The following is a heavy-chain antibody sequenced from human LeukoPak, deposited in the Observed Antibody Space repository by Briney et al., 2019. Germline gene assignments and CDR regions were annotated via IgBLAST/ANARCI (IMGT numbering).Heavy chain of an antibody. CDR2: INPNSGGT. V-gene: IGHV1-2*02. Sequence: GASVKVSCKASEYTFTGYYIHWVRQAPGQGLEWMGWINPNSGGTNYAQKFQGRVMITADKSTSTAYMELSSLRSEDTAVYYCARSEWELAPGWEHYFDYWGQGTLVTVSS. D-gene: IGHD1-26*01. CDR3: ARSEWELAPGWEHYFDY. J-gene: IGHJ4*02. CDR1: EYTFTGYY.